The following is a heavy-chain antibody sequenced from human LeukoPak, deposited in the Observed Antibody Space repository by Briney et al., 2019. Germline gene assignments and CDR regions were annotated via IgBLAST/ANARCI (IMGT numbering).Heavy chain of an antibody. D-gene: IGHD1-26*01. CDR2: INPDGTYI. Sequence: GGSLRLSCAASGFTVSSDWMYWVRQAPGKGPVWVSRINPDGTYIDYADSVKGRFTISRDDAKNTVYLQMNSLRADDTALYYCSKDLGLWGQGTLVTVSS. CDR3: SKDLGL. CDR1: GFTVSSDW. V-gene: IGHV3-74*01. J-gene: IGHJ4*02.